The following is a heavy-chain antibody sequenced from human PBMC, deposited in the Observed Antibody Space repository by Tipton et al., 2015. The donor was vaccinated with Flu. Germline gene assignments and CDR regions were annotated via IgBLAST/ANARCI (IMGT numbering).Heavy chain of an antibody. CDR3: VGRSGTWNNAGFDP. J-gene: IGHJ5*02. V-gene: IGHV4-39*07. Sequence: TLSLTCTVSGGSISSSSYYWSWIRQPPGEGLEWIGEINHSGSTNYNQSLKSRVTISLDASKNQFSLKLNSVTAADTAVYYCVGRSGTWNNAGFDPWGQGTLVTVSS. CDR1: GGSISSSSYY. D-gene: IGHD1/OR15-1a*01. CDR2: INHSGST.